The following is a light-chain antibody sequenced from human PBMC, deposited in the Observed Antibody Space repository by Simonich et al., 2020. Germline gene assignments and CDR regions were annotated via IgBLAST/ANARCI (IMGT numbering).Light chain of an antibody. CDR3: CSYAGSYSWV. CDR2: EVS. V-gene: IGLV2-11*01. J-gene: IGLJ3*02. Sequence: QSALTQPRLVSGSPGQSVTIPRTGTSSDVGGYNYVSRYQQHPGKAPKLMIYEVSKRPSGVPDRFSGSKSGNTASLTISGLQAEDEADYYCCSYAGSYSWVFGGGTKLTVL. CDR1: SSDVGGYNY.